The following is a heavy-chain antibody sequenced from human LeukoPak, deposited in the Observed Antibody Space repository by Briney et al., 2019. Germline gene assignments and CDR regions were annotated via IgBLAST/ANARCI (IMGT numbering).Heavy chain of an antibody. CDR1: GFTFSSYG. CDR3: AQATSLRGYSYGAVDY. D-gene: IGHD5-18*01. Sequence: GRSLRLSCAASGFTFSSYGMHWVRQAPGKGLEWVAVISYDGSNKYYADSVKGRFTISRDNSKNTLYLQMNSLRAEDTAVYYCAQATSLRGYSYGAVDYWGQGTLVTVSS. CDR2: ISYDGSNK. V-gene: IGHV3-30*18. J-gene: IGHJ4*02.